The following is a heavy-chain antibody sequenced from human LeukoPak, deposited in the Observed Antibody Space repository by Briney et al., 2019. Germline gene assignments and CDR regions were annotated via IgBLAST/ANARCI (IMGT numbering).Heavy chain of an antibody. CDR2: ISYDGSNK. V-gene: IGHV3-30*01. J-gene: IGHJ6*03. Sequence: QTGGSLRPSCAASGFTFSSYAMHWVRQAPGKGLEWVAVISYDGSNKYYADSVEGRFTTSRDNSKNTLYLQMNSLRAEDTAVYYCARGVVVVPAAIDGDYYYYMDVWGKGTTVTVSS. CDR3: ARGVVVVPAAIDGDYYYYMDV. D-gene: IGHD2-2*01. CDR1: GFTFSSYA.